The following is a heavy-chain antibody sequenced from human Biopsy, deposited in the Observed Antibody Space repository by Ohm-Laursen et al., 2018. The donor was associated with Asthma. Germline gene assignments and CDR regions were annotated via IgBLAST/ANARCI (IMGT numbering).Heavy chain of an antibody. CDR1: GFTFSSYS. Sequence: SLRLSCAASGFTFSSYSMNWVRQAPGKGLEWVSYISSSSSTIYYADSVKGRFTISRDNAKNSLYPQMNSLRAEDTAVYYCAKAERYFDWYWFDPWGQGTLVTVSS. V-gene: IGHV3-48*01. D-gene: IGHD3-9*01. CDR2: ISSSSSTI. J-gene: IGHJ5*02. CDR3: AKAERYFDWYWFDP.